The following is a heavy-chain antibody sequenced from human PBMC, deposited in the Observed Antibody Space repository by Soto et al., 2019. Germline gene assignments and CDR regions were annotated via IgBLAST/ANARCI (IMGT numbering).Heavy chain of an antibody. J-gene: IGHJ6*02. CDR2: IKQDGSEK. CDR1: GFTFSSYW. CDR3: ARTITGTPDPYYYYYYGMDF. Sequence: GGSLRLSCAASGFTFSSYWMSWVRQAPGKGLEWVANIKQDGSEKYYVDSVKGRFTISRDNAKNSLYLQMNSLRAEDTAVYYCARTITGTPDPYYYYYYGMDFWGQGTTVTVSS. V-gene: IGHV3-7*01. D-gene: IGHD1-7*01.